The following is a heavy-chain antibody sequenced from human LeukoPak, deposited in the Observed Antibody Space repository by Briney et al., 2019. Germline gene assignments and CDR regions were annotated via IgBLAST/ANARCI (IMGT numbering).Heavy chain of an antibody. CDR3: ARVTYYDFWSGYYIYYYYMDV. D-gene: IGHD3-3*01. V-gene: IGHV4-34*01. Sequence: SETLSLTCAVYGGSFSGYYWSWIRQPPGKGLEWVGEINHSGSTNYNPSLKSRVTISVDTSNTQFSLKLSSVTAADTAVYYCARVTYYDFWSGYYIYYYYMDVWGKGTTVTVSS. CDR2: INHSGST. CDR1: GGSFSGYY. J-gene: IGHJ6*03.